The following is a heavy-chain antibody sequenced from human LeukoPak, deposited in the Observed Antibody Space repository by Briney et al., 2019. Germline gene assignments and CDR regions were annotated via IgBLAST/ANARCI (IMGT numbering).Heavy chain of an antibody. CDR2: ISSSSTTI. J-gene: IGHJ4*02. Sequence: GGSLRLSCAASGFTFSSYRMNWVRQAPGKGLEWVSYISSSSTTIYYADSVKGRFTISRDNAKNSLYLQMNSLRDEDTAVYYCARRDCSTTSCYYSFDYWGQGTLVTVSS. CDR1: GFTFSSYR. V-gene: IGHV3-48*02. CDR3: ARRDCSTTSCYYSFDY. D-gene: IGHD2-2*01.